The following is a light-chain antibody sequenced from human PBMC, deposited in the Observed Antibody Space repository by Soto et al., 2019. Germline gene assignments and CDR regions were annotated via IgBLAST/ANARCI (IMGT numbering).Light chain of an antibody. V-gene: IGLV2-14*01. CDR2: EVS. CDR3: SSYTSSTTVV. Sequence: QSALTQPASVSGSPGQSITISCTGTSNDVGGYNYVSWYQQHPGKAPKLMIYEVSNRPSGVPNRFSGSKSGSTASLTISGLQAEDEADYYCSSYTSSTTVVFGGGTKLTVL. J-gene: IGLJ2*01. CDR1: SNDVGGYNY.